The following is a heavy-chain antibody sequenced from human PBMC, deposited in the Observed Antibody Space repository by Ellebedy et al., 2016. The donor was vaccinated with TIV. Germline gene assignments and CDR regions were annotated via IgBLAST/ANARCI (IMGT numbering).Heavy chain of an antibody. Sequence: AASVKVSCKGLGYMSSSYGISWVRQAPGQGLEWMEWVSTYNDHTTYAQKFRDRVIMTSETSSGTALMELRSLTSDDTAGYYCARDSIGVAVGDLHYFDYWGQGTLVTVSS. V-gene: IGHV1-18*04. D-gene: IGHD6-19*01. CDR1: GYMSSSYG. CDR3: ARDSIGVAVGDLHYFDY. J-gene: IGHJ4*02. CDR2: VSTYNDHT.